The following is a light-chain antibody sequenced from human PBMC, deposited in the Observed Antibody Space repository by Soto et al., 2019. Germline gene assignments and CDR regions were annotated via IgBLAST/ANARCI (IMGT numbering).Light chain of an antibody. CDR3: QQVNRYPRT. J-gene: IGKJ2*01. V-gene: IGKV1-9*01. Sequence: DIQLTQSPSFLFASVVDRVTITSRASQGICSDLAWYRQTPGQPPELLIYPASTLPSGVPSRFRGSRSGTEFTLTVSSLQPEDFSTYYCQQVNRYPRTFGQGTKVDIK. CDR2: PAS. CDR1: QGICSD.